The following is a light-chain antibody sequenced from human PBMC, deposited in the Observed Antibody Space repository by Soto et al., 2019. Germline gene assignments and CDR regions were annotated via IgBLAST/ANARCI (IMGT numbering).Light chain of an antibody. CDR1: QSVNSN. CDR2: GIS. J-gene: IGKJ1*01. Sequence: EMVMTQSPAILSVSPGESATLSCRASQSVNSNYLAWYQQYPGQPPRLLIYGISTRATGIPARFSGSGSGTEFTLTISSLQSEDFAVYYCQQYSKWPITFGQGTKLDIK. V-gene: IGKV3-15*01. CDR3: QQYSKWPIT.